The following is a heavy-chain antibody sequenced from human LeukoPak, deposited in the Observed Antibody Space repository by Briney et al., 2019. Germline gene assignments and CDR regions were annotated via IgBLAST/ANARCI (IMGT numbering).Heavy chain of an antibody. Sequence: GGSLRLSCAASGFTFSSYAMSWVRQAPGKGLEWVSAISGSGGSTYYADSVKGRFTISRGNSKNTLYLQMNSLRAEDTAVYYCARDRAEMATIPWIYYYYYMDVWGKGTTVTISS. V-gene: IGHV3-23*01. CDR2: ISGSGGST. CDR3: ARDRAEMATIPWIYYYYYMDV. CDR1: GFTFSSYA. J-gene: IGHJ6*03. D-gene: IGHD5-24*01.